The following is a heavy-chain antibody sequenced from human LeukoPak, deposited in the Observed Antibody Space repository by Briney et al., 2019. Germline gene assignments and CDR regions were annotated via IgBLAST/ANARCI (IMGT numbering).Heavy chain of an antibody. Sequence: GGSLRLSCAASGFTFSSYTMSWVRQAPEKGLEFVSGIYENGGTTYYADSVKGRFSISRDNSKNTLYLQMDSLRGEDTAVYYCAKDFRIGYSAHFDYWGQGALVTVSS. D-gene: IGHD2-21*01. V-gene: IGHV3-23*01. CDR1: GFTFSSYT. CDR2: IYENGGTT. J-gene: IGHJ4*02. CDR3: AKDFRIGYSAHFDY.